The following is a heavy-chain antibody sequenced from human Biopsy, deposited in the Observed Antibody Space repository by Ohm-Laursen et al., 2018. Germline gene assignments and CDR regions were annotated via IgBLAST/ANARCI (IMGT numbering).Heavy chain of an antibody. V-gene: IGHV4-39*01. CDR3: ARQGEWEHFADY. D-gene: IGHD1-26*01. CDR2: IHYSGTT. CDR1: GVSISSTTYY. Sequence: TLSLTCCVSGVSISSTTYYWGWIRQPPGKGLEWIGSIHYSGTTYYHASLRSRVTISVDKSKNQFPLKLTSVTAAETAVYYCARQGEWEHFADYWGQGTLVSVSS. J-gene: IGHJ4*02.